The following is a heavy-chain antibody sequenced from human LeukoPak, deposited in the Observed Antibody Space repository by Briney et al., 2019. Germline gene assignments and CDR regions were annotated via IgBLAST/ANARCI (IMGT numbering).Heavy chain of an antibody. Sequence: PSETLSLTCTVSGGSINSYYWSWIRQPPGKGLEWIRYIYYSGSTSYNSSLKSRVTISVDTSKNQFSLKLSSVTAADTAVYYCARHSSSSRGWFDPWGQGTLVTVSS. CDR3: ARHSSSSRGWFDP. V-gene: IGHV4-59*08. J-gene: IGHJ5*02. CDR1: GGSINSYY. D-gene: IGHD6-6*01. CDR2: IYYSGST.